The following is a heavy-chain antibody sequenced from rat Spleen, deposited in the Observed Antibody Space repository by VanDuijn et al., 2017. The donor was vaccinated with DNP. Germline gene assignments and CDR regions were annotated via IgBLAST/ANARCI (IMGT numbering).Heavy chain of an antibody. D-gene: IGHD1-4*01. CDR3: ALAGRGSMDA. CDR2: LSSGGNT. J-gene: IGHJ4*01. V-gene: IGHV2-6*01. CDR1: GFSLTSYT. Sequence: QVQLKESGPGLVHPSQTLSLTCTVSGFSLTSYTVSWVRQPPGKGLEWIAALSSGGNTYYNPALKSRLSISRDTSKSQFFLKMNSLQTEDTAMYFCALAGRGSMDAWGQGTSVTVSS.